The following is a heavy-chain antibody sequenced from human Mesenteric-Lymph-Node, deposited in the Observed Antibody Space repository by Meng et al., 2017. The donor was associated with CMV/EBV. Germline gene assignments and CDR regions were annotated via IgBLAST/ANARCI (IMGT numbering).Heavy chain of an antibody. J-gene: IGHJ4*02. CDR3: ARGGSRFAPPAHLDF. CDR2: ISTYNGNT. Sequence: ASVKVSCKASGYSFTSYGISWVRQAPGQGLEWMGSISTYNGNTYHTQRFQDRVTMTTDTSTSTAYMDLRSLTSDDTAVYYCARGGSRFAPPAHLDFWGQGTLVTVSS. V-gene: IGHV1-18*01. CDR1: GYSFTSYG. D-gene: IGHD3-10*01.